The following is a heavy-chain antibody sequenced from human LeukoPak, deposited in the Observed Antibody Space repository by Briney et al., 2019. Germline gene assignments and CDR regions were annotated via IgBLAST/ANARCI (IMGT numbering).Heavy chain of an antibody. J-gene: IGHJ4*02. D-gene: IGHD3-22*01. Sequence: GGSLRLSCTASGFTFSEYSLTWVRLTPGKGLEWVSYISSSSRNIYYADSVKGRFTTSRDNAKNSLYLQMDSLRVEDTAVYYCARGRWDYDSSGYYHPVYWGQGSLVTVSS. CDR3: ARGRWDYDSSGYYHPVY. CDR2: ISSSSRNI. CDR1: GFTFSEYS. V-gene: IGHV3-48*01.